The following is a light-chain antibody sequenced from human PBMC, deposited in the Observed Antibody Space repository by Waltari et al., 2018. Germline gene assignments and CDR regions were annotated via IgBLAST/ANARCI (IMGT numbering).Light chain of an antibody. J-gene: IGKJ1*01. V-gene: IGKV3-20*01. CDR3: QQYGSAPRT. CDR1: QSVSSSY. CDR2: GAS. Sequence: CRASQSVSSSYLAWYQQKPGQAPRLLIYGASSRATGIPDRFSGSGSGTDFTLTISRLEPEDFAVYYCQQYGSAPRTFGQGTKVEIK.